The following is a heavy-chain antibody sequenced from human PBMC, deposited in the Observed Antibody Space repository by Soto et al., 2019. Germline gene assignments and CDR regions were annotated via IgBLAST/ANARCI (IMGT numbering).Heavy chain of an antibody. J-gene: IGHJ6*02. V-gene: IGHV5-10-1*01. D-gene: IGHD3-10*01. CDR3: ARGITMVRGVSYYYYYGMDV. CDR1: GYYFSDYW. CDR2: IDPSDSYT. Sequence: GESLKISCQGSGYYFSDYWIGWVRQMPGKGLEWMGRIDPSDSYTNYSPSFQGHVTISADKSISTAYLQWSSLKASDTAMYYCARGITMVRGVSYYYYYGMDVWGQGTKVTVS.